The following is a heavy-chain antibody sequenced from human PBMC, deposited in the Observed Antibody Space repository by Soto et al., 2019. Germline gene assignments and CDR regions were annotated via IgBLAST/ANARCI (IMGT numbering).Heavy chain of an antibody. CDR1: GGTFSSYA. CDR2: IIPIFGTA. CDR3: ARDEGLTTVSGYYFDY. D-gene: IGHD4-4*01. V-gene: IGHV1-69*13. J-gene: IGHJ4*02. Sequence: GASVKVSCKASGGTFSSYAISWVRQAPGQGLEWMGGIIPIFGTANYAQKFQGRVTITADESTSTAYMELSSLRSEDTAVYYCARDEGLTTVSGYYFDYWGQGTLVTVS.